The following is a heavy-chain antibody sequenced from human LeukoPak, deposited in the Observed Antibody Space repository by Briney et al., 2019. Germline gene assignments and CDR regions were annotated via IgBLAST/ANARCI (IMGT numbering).Heavy chain of an antibody. J-gene: IGHJ4*02. D-gene: IGHD6-13*01. CDR3: ARAYSSSWHLFDY. V-gene: IGHV1-18*04. CDR1: GYSFTGYY. Sequence: ASVRVSCKTSGYSFTGYYLHWLRQAPGQGLEWMGWISAYNGNTNYAQKLQGRVTMTTDTSTSTAYMELRSLRSDDTAVYYCARAYSSSWHLFDYWGQGTLVTVSS. CDR2: ISAYNGNT.